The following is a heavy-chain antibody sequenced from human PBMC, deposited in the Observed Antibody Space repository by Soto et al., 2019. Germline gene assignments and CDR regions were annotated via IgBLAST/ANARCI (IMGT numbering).Heavy chain of an antibody. V-gene: IGHV4-31*03. Sequence: SETLSLTCTVSGGSISSGGYYWSWIRQHPGKGLEWIGYIYYSGSTYYNPSLKSRVTISVDTSKNQFSLKLSSVTAADTAVYYCARVLLWFGELSGWFDPWXQGTLVTVSS. CDR1: GGSISSGGYY. D-gene: IGHD3-10*01. CDR3: ARVLLWFGELSGWFDP. J-gene: IGHJ5*02. CDR2: IYYSGST.